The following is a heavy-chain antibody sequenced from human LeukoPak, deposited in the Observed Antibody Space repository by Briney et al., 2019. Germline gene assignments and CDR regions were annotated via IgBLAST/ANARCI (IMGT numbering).Heavy chain of an antibody. CDR2: IYTSGST. CDR3: AREPENEYYYDSSGYYLLNWCFDV. Sequence: SETLSLTCTVSGGSISSYYWSWIRQPAGKGLEWIGRIYTSGSTNYNPSHKSRVTMSVDTSKNQFSLKLSSVTAADTAVYYCAREPENEYYYDSSGYYLLNWCFDVWGRGTLVTVSS. J-gene: IGHJ2*01. CDR1: GGSISSYY. V-gene: IGHV4-4*07. D-gene: IGHD3-22*01.